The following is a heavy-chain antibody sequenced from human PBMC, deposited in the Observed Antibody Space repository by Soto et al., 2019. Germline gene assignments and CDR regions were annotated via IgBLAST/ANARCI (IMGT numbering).Heavy chain of an antibody. D-gene: IGHD3-10*01. Sequence: QVQLQESGPGLVKPSQTLSLTCTVSGGSISSGGYYWSWIRQHPGKGLEWIGYIYYSGSTYYNPSLKSRVTISVDTSKNQCSQKLSSVTAAETGVYYCARGRSYGSGSYAHPSNWYFDLWGRGTLVTVSS. CDR3: ARGRSYGSGSYAHPSNWYFDL. CDR2: IYYSGST. J-gene: IGHJ2*01. V-gene: IGHV4-31*03. CDR1: GGSISSGGYY.